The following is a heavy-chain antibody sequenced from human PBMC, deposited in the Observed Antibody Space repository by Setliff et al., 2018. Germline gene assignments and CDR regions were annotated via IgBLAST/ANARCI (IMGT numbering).Heavy chain of an antibody. CDR3: ARDGFEIVVVPAAIYYYYYMDV. V-gene: IGHV1-3*01. CDR2: INAGNGNT. D-gene: IGHD2-2*01. CDR1: GYTFTSYA. Sequence: ASVKVSCKASGYTFTSYAMHWVRQAPGQRLEWMGWINAGNGNTKYSQKFQGRVTITRDTSASTAYMELSSLRSEDTAVYYCARDGFEIVVVPAAIYYYYYMDVWGKGTAVTVSS. J-gene: IGHJ6*03.